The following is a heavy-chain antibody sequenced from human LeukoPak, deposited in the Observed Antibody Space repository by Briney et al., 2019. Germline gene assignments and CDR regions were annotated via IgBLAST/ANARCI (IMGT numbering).Heavy chain of an antibody. CDR2: TNPNSGGT. CDR1: GYTFTGYY. V-gene: IGHV1-2*02. CDR3: ARAIIVVVSSWFDP. J-gene: IGHJ5*02. D-gene: IGHD2-2*01. Sequence: ASVKVSCKASGYTFTGYYMHWVRQAPGQGLEWMGWTNPNSGGTNYAQKFQGRVTMTRDTSISTAYMELSRLRSDDTAVYYCARAIIVVVSSWFDPWGQGTLVTVSS.